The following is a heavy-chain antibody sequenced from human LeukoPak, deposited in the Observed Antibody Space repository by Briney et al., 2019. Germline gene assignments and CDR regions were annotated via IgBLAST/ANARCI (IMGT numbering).Heavy chain of an antibody. CDR2: ISAYNGNT. V-gene: IGHV1-18*01. J-gene: IGHJ6*03. CDR3: ARDPGSTDYYYMDV. Sequence: ASVKVSCKASGYTFTSYGMSWVRQAPGQGLEWMGWISAYNGNTNYAQKLQGRVTMTTDTSTSTAYMELRSLRSDDTAVYYCARDPGSTDYYYMDVWGKGTTVTVSS. D-gene: IGHD1-14*01. CDR1: GYTFTSYG.